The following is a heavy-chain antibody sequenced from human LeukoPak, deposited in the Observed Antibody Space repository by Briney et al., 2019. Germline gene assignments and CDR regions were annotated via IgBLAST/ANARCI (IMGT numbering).Heavy chain of an antibody. CDR2: IYYSGST. CDR1: GGSISSYY. V-gene: IGHV4-59*01. D-gene: IGHD3-10*01. CDR3: ARVNSPYYYGWPFDP. J-gene: IGHJ5*02. Sequence: PSETLSLTCTVSGGSISSYYWSWIRQPPGKGLEWIGYIYYSGSTNYNPSLKSRVTISVDTSKNQFSLKLSSVTAADTAVYYCARVNSPYYYGWPFDPWGQGTLVTVSS.